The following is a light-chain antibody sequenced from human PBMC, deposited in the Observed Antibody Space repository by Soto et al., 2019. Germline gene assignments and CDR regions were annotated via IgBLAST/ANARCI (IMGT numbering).Light chain of an antibody. CDR2: SDD. Sequence: VLTQSPSESRTPGQRVTISCYGSSSNIGSYPVYWYQQLPGTAPKLLINSDDQRRSGVPDRFPASKPCTSASLAIRGLQSEDEADYDCAVWDASVSGHVFGGGTKATV. V-gene: IGLV1-47*02. CDR3: AVWDASVSGHV. CDR1: SSNIGSYP. J-gene: IGLJ1*01.